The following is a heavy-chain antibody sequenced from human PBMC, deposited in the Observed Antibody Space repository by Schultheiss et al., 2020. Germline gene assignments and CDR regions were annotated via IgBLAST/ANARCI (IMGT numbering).Heavy chain of an antibody. J-gene: IGHJ4*02. CDR1: GFTFSSYA. CDR2: ISGSGGRK. D-gene: IGHD2-15*01. V-gene: IGHV3-23*01. CDR3: AYYLEIVVVVAAYNFDY. Sequence: GGSLRLSCAASGFTFSSYAMGWVRQAPGKGLEWVSAISGSGGRKYYADSVKGRFTISRDNSKNTLYLQMNSLRAEDTAVYYCAYYLEIVVVVAAYNFDYWGQGTLVTVSS.